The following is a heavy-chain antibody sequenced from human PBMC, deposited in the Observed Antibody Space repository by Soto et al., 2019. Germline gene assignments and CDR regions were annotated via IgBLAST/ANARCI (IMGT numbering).Heavy chain of an antibody. CDR1: GFTFSSYW. D-gene: IGHD4-17*01. CDR2: INSDGSST. CDR3: ASDGDLKSRYYYMDV. Sequence: GGSLRLSCAASGFTFSSYWMHWVRQAPGKGLVWVSRINSDGSSTSYADSVKGRFTISRDNAKNTLYLQMNSLRAEDTAVYYCASDGDLKSRYYYMDVWGKGTTVTVSS. V-gene: IGHV3-74*01. J-gene: IGHJ6*03.